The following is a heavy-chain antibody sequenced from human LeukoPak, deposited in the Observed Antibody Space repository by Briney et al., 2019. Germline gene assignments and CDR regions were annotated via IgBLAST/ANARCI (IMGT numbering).Heavy chain of an antibody. V-gene: IGHV3-23*01. CDR3: AKESGGIAAAGSSDFDY. CDR1: GFTFSSYA. Sequence: GGSLRLSCAASGFTFSSYAMSWVRQAPGKGLEWVSAISGSGGSTYYADSVKGRFTISRDNSKNTLYLQMNSLRAEDTAVYYCAKESGGIAAAGSSDFDYWGQGTLVAVSS. J-gene: IGHJ4*02. CDR2: ISGSGGST. D-gene: IGHD6-13*01.